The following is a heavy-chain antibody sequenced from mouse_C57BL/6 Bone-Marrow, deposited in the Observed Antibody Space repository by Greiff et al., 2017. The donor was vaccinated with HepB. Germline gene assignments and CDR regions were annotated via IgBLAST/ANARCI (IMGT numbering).Heavy chain of an antibody. V-gene: IGHV6-6*01. CDR2: IRNKANNHAT. J-gene: IGHJ3*01. CDR3: TAYGSPWFAY. D-gene: IGHD1-1*01. Sequence: EVQVVESGGGLVQPGGSMKLSCAASGFTFSDAWMDWVRQSPEKGLEWVAEIRNKANNHATYYAESVKGRFTISRDDSKSSVYLQMNSLRAEDTGIYYCTAYGSPWFAYWGQGTLVTVSA. CDR1: GFTFSDAW.